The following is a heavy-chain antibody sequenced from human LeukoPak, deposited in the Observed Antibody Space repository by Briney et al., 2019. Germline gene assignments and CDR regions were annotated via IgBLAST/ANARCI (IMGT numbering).Heavy chain of an antibody. J-gene: IGHJ4*02. Sequence: KPSETLSLTCTVSGGSISSSSYYWGWIRQPPGKGLEWIGSIYYSGSTYYNPSLKSRVTISVDTSKNQFSLKLSSVTAADTAVYYCARHLITMIGVDYWGQGTLVTVSS. CDR2: IYYSGST. V-gene: IGHV4-39*01. CDR3: ARHLITMIGVDY. D-gene: IGHD3-22*01. CDR1: GGSISSSSYY.